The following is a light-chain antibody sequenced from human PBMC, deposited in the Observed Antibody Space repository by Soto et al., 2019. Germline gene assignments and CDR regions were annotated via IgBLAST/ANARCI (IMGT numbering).Light chain of an antibody. CDR2: ADS. V-gene: IGLV2-23*01. CDR1: SSDVGSYKL. CDR3: CSYAGSYTYV. Sequence: QSALTQPASASGSPGQSITISCTGTSSDVGSYKLVSWYQQHPGRVPKILIYADSERPSGVSNRFSGSKSGNTASLTISGLQAEDEADYYCCSYAGSYTYVFGTGTKVTVL. J-gene: IGLJ1*01.